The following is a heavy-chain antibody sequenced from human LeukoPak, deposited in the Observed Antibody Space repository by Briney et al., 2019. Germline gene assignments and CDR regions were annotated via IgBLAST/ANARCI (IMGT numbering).Heavy chain of an antibody. D-gene: IGHD6-19*01. CDR2: ISGSGGST. Sequence: PGGSLRLSCAASGFTFSSYGMSWVRQAPGKGLEWVSAISGSGGSTYYADSVKGRFTISRDNSMNTLYLQVNSLRAEDTAVYYCAKGRTGAGTLALDYWGQGTLVTVSS. J-gene: IGHJ4*02. CDR3: AKGRTGAGTLALDY. CDR1: GFTFSSYG. V-gene: IGHV3-23*01.